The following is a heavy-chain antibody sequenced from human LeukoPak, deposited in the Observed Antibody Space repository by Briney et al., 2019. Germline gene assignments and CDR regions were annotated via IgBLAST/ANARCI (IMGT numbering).Heavy chain of an antibody. CDR1: GGSFSGYY. Sequence: SETLSLTCAVSGGSFSGYYWSWIRQPPGKGLEGIGSIYYSGSTYYNPSLKSRVTISVDTSKNQFSLKLSSVTAADTAVYYCARLYGDYVRPYYFDYWGQGTLVTVSS. CDR2: IYYSGST. D-gene: IGHD4-17*01. V-gene: IGHV4-34*01. CDR3: ARLYGDYVRPYYFDY. J-gene: IGHJ4*02.